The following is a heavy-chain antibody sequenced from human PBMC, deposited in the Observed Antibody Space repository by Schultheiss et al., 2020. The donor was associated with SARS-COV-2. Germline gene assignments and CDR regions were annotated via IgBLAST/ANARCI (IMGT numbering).Heavy chain of an antibody. V-gene: IGHV3-13*01. CDR3: ARGSLRGVYYYYYGMDV. CDR1: GFTFSSYD. J-gene: IGHJ6*02. D-gene: IGHD3-10*01. Sequence: GGSLRLSCAASGFTFSSYDMHWVRQATGKGLEWVSAIGTAGDTYYPGSVKGRFTISRENAKNSLYLQMNSLRAGDTAVYYCARGSLRGVYYYYYGMDVWGQGTTVTVSS. CDR2: IGTAGDT.